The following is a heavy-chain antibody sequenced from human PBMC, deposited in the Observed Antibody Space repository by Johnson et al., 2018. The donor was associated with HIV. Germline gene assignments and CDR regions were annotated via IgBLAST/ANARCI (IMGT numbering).Heavy chain of an antibody. CDR2: ISYDGSNK. Sequence: QVQLVESGVGLVQPGGSLRLSCATSGFTLSNYAMHWVRQAPGKGLEWVAVISYDGSNKYYADSVKGRFTISRDNSKNTLYLQMNSLRAEDTALYYCARLTSGAFDIWGPGTMVTVSS. J-gene: IGHJ3*02. V-gene: IGHV3-30-3*01. CDR3: ARLTSGAFDI. D-gene: IGHD1-14*01. CDR1: GFTLSNYA.